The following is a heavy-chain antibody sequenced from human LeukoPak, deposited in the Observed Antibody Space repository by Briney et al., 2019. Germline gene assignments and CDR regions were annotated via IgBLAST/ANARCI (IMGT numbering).Heavy chain of an antibody. CDR2: ISADGGTK. CDR3: ARGGVYSSGWYVDY. J-gene: IGHJ4*02. CDR1: GFTFSSYG. V-gene: IGHV3-30*03. D-gene: IGHD6-19*01. Sequence: PGGSLRLSCAVSGFTFSSYGMHWVRQTPDKGLEWVAVISADGGTKHYADSVRGRFTISRDNSQNTLYLQMNSLRPEDTAVYYCARGGVYSSGWYVDYWGQGTLVTVSS.